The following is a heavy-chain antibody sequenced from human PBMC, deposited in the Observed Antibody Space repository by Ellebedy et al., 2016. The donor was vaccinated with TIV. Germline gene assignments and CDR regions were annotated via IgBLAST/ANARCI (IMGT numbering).Heavy chain of an antibody. Sequence: GESLKISCKGSGYTFTSFWIGWVRQMPGEGLEWMGIINPGDSDIRYSPSFQGQVTISADKSISTAYLQWSSLKASDTAMYYCARTHNFNLNDYWGQGTLVTVSS. V-gene: IGHV5-51*01. CDR1: GYTFTSFW. D-gene: IGHD1-1*01. CDR3: ARTHNFNLNDY. CDR2: INPGDSDI. J-gene: IGHJ4*02.